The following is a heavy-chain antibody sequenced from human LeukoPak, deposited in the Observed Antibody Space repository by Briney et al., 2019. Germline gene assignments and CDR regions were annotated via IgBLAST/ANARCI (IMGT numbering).Heavy chain of an antibody. CDR3: ATTSLLTGYFDY. V-gene: IGHV3-23*01. Sequence: GGSLRLSCAASGFTFSSYAMSWVRQAPGKGLEWVSAISGSGGSTYYADSVKGRFTISRDKSKNTLYLQMNSLRAEDTAVYYCATTSLLTGYFDYWGQGTLVTVSS. J-gene: IGHJ4*02. CDR1: GFTFSSYA. CDR2: ISGSGGST. D-gene: IGHD3-9*01.